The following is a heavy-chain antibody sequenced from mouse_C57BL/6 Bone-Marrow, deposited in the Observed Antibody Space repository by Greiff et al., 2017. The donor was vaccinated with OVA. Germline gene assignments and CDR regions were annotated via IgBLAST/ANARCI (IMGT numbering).Heavy chain of an antibody. CDR1: GYTFTSYW. CDR3: ARSGYSWYFDV. J-gene: IGHJ1*03. CDR2: IDPSDSYT. V-gene: IGHV1-59*01. Sequence: VQLKQPGAELVRPGTSVKLSCKASGYTFTSYWMHWVKQRPGQGLEWIGVIDPSDSYTNSNQKFKGKATLTVDTSSSTAYMQLSSLTSEDSAVYYCARSGYSWYFDVWGTGTTVTVSS. D-gene: IGHD2-3*01.